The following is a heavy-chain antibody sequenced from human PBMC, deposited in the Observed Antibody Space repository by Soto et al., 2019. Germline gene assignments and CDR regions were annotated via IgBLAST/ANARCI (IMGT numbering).Heavy chain of an antibody. D-gene: IGHD2-15*01. Sequence: QLQLQESGPGLVKPSETLSLTCTVSGGSISSSSYYWGWIRQPPGKGLEWIGSIYYSGSTYYNPSLRSRVTISVDTSKNQFSLKLSSGTAADTAVYYCARPGRGHWFDPWGQGTLVTVSS. CDR1: GGSISSSSYY. J-gene: IGHJ5*02. CDR2: IYYSGST. CDR3: ARPGRGHWFDP. V-gene: IGHV4-39*01.